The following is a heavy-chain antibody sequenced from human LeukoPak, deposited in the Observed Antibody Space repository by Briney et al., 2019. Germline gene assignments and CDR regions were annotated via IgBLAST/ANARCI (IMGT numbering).Heavy chain of an antibody. CDR3: ATQSRDGYNEYYFDY. V-gene: IGHV5-51*01. D-gene: IGHD5-24*01. Sequence: GESLKISGKGSGYSFTSYWIGWVRQMPGKGLEWMGIIYPGDSDTRYSPSFQRQVTISADRSISTAYLQWSSLKASDTAMYYCATQSRDGYNEYYFDYWGQGTLVTVSS. J-gene: IGHJ4*02. CDR2: IYPGDSDT. CDR1: GYSFTSYW.